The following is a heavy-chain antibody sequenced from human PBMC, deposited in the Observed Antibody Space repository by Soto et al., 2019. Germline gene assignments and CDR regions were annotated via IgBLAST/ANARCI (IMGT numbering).Heavy chain of an antibody. V-gene: IGHV3-30*18. CDR2: ISYDGRNT. J-gene: IGHJ4*02. CDR1: GFTFSSYD. Sequence: GGSLRLSCAASGFTFSSYDMPWVRQAPGKRLERVAAISYDGRNTYYEPYLNGRFPTSRDNSKNTLPLQMKRMRAEDTAVHYCAKVTMHYYDSSGPIDYWGQGTLVTVSS. D-gene: IGHD3-22*01. CDR3: AKVTMHYYDSSGPIDY.